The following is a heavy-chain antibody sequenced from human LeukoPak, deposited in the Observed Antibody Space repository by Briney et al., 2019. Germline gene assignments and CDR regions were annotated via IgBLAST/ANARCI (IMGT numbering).Heavy chain of an antibody. J-gene: IGHJ6*03. CDR1: GGTFSSYA. CDR3: ARLVAAAGGLPYYYYMDV. V-gene: IGHV1-69*05. CDR2: IIPIFGTA. Sequence: SVKVSCKASGGTFSSYAISWVRQAPGQGLEWMGGIIPIFGTANYAQKFQGRVTITTDESASTAYMELSSLRSEDTAVYYCARLVAAAGGLPYYYYMDVWGKGTTVTVSS. D-gene: IGHD6-13*01.